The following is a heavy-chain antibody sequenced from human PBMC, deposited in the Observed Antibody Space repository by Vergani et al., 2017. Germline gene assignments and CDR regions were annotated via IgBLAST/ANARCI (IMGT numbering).Heavy chain of an antibody. J-gene: IGHJ4*02. V-gene: IGHV2-70*01. Sequence: QVTLRESGPALVKPTQTLTLTCTFSGFSLSTSGMCVSWIRQPPGKALEWLALIDWDDDKYYSTSLPTRLTISKDTAKNQVVLTLTNMDPVDTATYYCARTRYGDEPFGAADYWGQGSLVSVSS. CDR3: ARTRYGDEPFGAADY. CDR2: IDWDDDK. CDR1: GFSLSTSGMC. D-gene: IGHD4-17*01.